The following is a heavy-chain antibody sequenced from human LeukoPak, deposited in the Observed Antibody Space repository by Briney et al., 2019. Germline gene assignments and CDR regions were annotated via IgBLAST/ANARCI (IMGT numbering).Heavy chain of an antibody. CDR1: GFIFKDYA. CDR3: AKGGDIVVVPDYFGMDV. D-gene: IGHD2-2*01. Sequence: GGSPRLSCAASGFIFKDYAMNWVRQAPGKGLELVSSVSGTGGTTYYADSVKGRFTISRDNSMDTLYLQMNSLRAEDTAVYSCAKGGDIVVVPDYFGMDVWGQGTTVTVSS. V-gene: IGHV3-23*01. CDR2: VSGTGGTT. J-gene: IGHJ6*02.